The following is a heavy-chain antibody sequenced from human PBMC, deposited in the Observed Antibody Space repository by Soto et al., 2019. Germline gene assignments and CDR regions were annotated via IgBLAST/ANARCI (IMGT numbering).Heavy chain of an antibody. J-gene: IGHJ5*02. CDR1: GYSFTSYW. CDR3: ASLARGDGYNSQFDP. V-gene: IGHV5-51*01. D-gene: IGHD5-12*01. CDR2: IYPGDSDT. Sequence: GESLKISCKGSGYSFTSYWIGWVRQMPGKGLEWMGIIYPGDSDTRYSPSFQGQVTISADKSISTAYLQWSSLKASDTAMYYCASLARGDGYNSQFDPWVQGTLVTVSS.